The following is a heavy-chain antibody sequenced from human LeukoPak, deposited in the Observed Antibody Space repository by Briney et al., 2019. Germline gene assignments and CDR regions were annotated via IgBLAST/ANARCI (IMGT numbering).Heavy chain of an antibody. CDR1: GFTFSSYT. J-gene: IGHJ4*02. CDR3: ARDFGGYCSSSNCYLGHLDY. CDR2: IISSGSYI. Sequence: GGSLRLSCAASGFTFSSYTMNWVRQAPGKGLEWVSSIISSGSYIYYADSVKGRFTISRDNAKNSLYLQMNSLRAEDTAVYYCARDFGGYCSSSNCYLGHLDYWGQGTLVAVSS. V-gene: IGHV3-21*03. D-gene: IGHD2-2*01.